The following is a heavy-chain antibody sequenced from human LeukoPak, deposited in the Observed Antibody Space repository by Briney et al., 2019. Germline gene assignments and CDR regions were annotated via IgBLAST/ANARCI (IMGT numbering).Heavy chain of an antibody. D-gene: IGHD6-19*01. CDR3: AGIAVAGTERGYYYYMDV. Sequence: SETLSLTCTVSGGSISSGSYYWSWIRQPAGKGLEWIGRIYTSGSTNYNPSLKSRVTISVDTSKNQFSLKLSSVTAADTAVYYCAGIAVAGTERGYYYYMDVWGKGTTVTVSS. J-gene: IGHJ6*03. CDR2: IYTSGST. CDR1: GGSISSGSYY. V-gene: IGHV4-61*02.